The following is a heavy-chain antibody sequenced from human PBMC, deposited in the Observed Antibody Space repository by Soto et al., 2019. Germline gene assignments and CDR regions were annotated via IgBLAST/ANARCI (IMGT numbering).Heavy chain of an antibody. CDR1: GFTFSSYA. J-gene: IGHJ6*03. CDR3: AKDHSDYDFWSGRGYYYYYYMDV. D-gene: IGHD3-3*01. CDR2: ISGSGGST. V-gene: IGHV3-23*01. Sequence: GGSLRLSCAASGFTFSSYAMSWVRQAPGKGLEWVSAISGSGGSTYYADSVKGRFTISRDNSKNTLYLQMNSLRAEDTAVYYCAKDHSDYDFWSGRGYYYYYYMDVWGKGTTVTVSS.